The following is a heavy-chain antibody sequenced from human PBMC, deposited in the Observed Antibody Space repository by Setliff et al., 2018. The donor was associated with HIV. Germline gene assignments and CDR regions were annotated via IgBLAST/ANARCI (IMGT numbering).Heavy chain of an antibody. V-gene: IGHV1-8*01. D-gene: IGHD6-13*01. CDR1: GSTFSTYD. Sequence: AASVKVSCKPSGSTFSTYDINWVRQATGQGLEWMGWMNPNSGNTGYAPKLQGRVTMTRNTSISTAYMELSSLRSDDTAVYYCASSWSRAPYYGMDVWGQGTTVTVSS. CDR2: MNPNSGNT. J-gene: IGHJ6*02. CDR3: ASSWSRAPYYGMDV.